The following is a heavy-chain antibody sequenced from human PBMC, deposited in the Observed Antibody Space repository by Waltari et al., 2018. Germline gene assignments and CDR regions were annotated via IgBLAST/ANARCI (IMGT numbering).Heavy chain of an antibody. CDR1: GGSISTSTYY. CDR2: IYYRGST. D-gene: IGHD3-9*01. J-gene: IGHJ3*02. Sequence: QVQLQESGPGLVKPSETLSLTCTVSGGSISTSTYYWGRFRLRPGKGLEWIGSIYYRGSTHYNPSLKSRVTISVDTSKNQFSLKLSSVTAADTAVYYCAMGAILTGYNDAFDIWGQGTMVTVSS. V-gene: IGHV4-39*01. CDR3: AMGAILTGYNDAFDI.